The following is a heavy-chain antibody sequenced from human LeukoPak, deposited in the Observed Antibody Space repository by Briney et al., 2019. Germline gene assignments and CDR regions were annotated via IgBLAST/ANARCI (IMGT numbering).Heavy chain of an antibody. J-gene: IGHJ4*02. D-gene: IGHD5-18*01. V-gene: IGHV3-64*02. Sequence: GGSLRPSCAASGFTFSNYAMHWVRQAPGKGLEYVSAIGGNGDTSYYADSVKGRFTISRDNSKNTVYLQMGSLRTEDMAVYYCATRHEYSYPYWGQETLVTVSS. CDR3: ATRHEYSYPY. CDR2: IGGNGDTS. CDR1: GFTFSNYA.